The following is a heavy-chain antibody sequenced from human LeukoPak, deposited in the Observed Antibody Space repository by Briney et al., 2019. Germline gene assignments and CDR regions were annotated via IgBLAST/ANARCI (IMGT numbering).Heavy chain of an antibody. CDR2: VSAYNGNT. Sequence: ASVKVSCKASGYTFTSYAIAWVRQAPGQGLEWMGWVSAYNGNTKCALKLQDRVTMTTDTSTSTSYMELRSLRSDDTAVYYCARVYYYGSGSYNNFDYWGQGTLVTVSS. V-gene: IGHV1-18*01. J-gene: IGHJ4*02. CDR1: GYTFTSYA. D-gene: IGHD3-10*01. CDR3: ARVYYYGSGSYNNFDY.